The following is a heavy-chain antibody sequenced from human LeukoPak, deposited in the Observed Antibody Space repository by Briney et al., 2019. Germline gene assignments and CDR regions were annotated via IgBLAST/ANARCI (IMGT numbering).Heavy chain of an antibody. CDR2: IYSGGGT. Sequence: GVSLRLSCAASGFTVSSNYMSWVRQAPGKGLEWVSVIYSGGGTYYADSVKGRFTISRDNSKNTLYLQMNSLRAEDMAVYYCARGMGDSSGYHLYHFDYWGQGTLVTVSS. J-gene: IGHJ4*02. V-gene: IGHV3-53*01. D-gene: IGHD3-22*01. CDR1: GFTVSSNY. CDR3: ARGMGDSSGYHLYHFDY.